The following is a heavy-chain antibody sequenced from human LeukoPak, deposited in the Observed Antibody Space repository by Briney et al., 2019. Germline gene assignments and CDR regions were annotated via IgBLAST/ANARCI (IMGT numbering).Heavy chain of an antibody. Sequence: ASVKVSCKASGYTFTGYYMHWVRQAPGQGLEWMGWINPNSGGTNYAQKFQGRVTMTRDTSISTAYMELSRLRSDDTAVYYCARVGGYCSSTSCYAHYFDYWGQGTLVTVSS. V-gene: IGHV1-2*02. J-gene: IGHJ4*02. CDR2: INPNSGGT. D-gene: IGHD2-2*01. CDR3: ARVGGYCSSTSCYAHYFDY. CDR1: GYTFTGYY.